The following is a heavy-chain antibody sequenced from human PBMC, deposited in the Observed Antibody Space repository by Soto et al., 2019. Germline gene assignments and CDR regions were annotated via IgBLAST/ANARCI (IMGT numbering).Heavy chain of an antibody. CDR1: GFTFRTYE. CDR2: ISSRGETR. Sequence: GGSLRLSCPASGFTFRTYEMNWVRQAPGKGLEWVSYISSRGETRYYADSVKGRFTISRDNAENSLYLQMNSLRADDTAVYYCARESIEVTGPYDNWGQGTLVTVSS. D-gene: IGHD6-19*01. CDR3: ARESIEVTGPYDN. V-gene: IGHV3-48*03. J-gene: IGHJ4*02.